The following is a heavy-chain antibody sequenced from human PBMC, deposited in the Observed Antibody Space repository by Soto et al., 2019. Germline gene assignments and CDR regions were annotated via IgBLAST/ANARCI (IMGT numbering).Heavy chain of an antibody. CDR3: ARDYYDSSGYYYHSVDY. J-gene: IGHJ4*02. CDR2: ISYDGSNK. CDR1: GFTFSSYA. V-gene: IGHV3-30-3*01. D-gene: IGHD3-22*01. Sequence: GGSLRLSCAASGFTFSSYAMHWVRQAPGKGLEWVAVISYDGSNKYYADSVKGRFTISRDNSKNTLYLQMNSLRAEDTAVYYCARDYYDSSGYYYHSVDYWGQGTLVTVSS.